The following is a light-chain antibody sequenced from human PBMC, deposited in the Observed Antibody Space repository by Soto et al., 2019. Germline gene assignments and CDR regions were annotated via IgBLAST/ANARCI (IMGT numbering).Light chain of an antibody. V-gene: IGLV1-40*01. CDR2: GFN. CDR3: QSYDSSLSAYV. Sequence: QSMLTQPPSVSGAPGQRVTISCTGTSSNIGAGYDVHWYQQFPGTTPKLLIFGFNNRPSGVPDRFSGSKSGTSASLAITGLQADDEADYYCQSYDSSLSAYVFGSGTKLTVL. CDR1: SSNIGAGYD. J-gene: IGLJ1*01.